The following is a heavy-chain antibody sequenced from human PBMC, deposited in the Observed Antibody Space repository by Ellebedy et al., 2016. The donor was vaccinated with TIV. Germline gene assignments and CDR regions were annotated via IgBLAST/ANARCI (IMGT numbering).Heavy chain of an antibody. J-gene: IGHJ5*02. CDR3: ARDRDSSGYSMGFDP. CDR2: INAGNGNT. CDR1: GYTFTSYA. D-gene: IGHD3-22*01. Sequence: ASVKVSXKASGYTFTSYAMHWVRQAPGQRLEWMGWINAGNGNTKYSQKFQGRVTITRDTSASTAYMELSSLRSEDTAVYYCARDRDSSGYSMGFDPWGQGTLVTVSS. V-gene: IGHV1-3*01.